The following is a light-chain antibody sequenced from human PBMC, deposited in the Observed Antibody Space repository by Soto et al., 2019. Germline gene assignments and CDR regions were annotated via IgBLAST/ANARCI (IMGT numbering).Light chain of an antibody. Sequence: ELVLTQSPGTLSFSPGEGATLACRASHSVRSTYLAWYQQKPGQAPRLLIYGASSRATGIPDRFSGSGSGTDFTLTISRMEPEDFAVYYCQQYGNSPQTFGQGTKVDIK. V-gene: IGKV3-20*01. CDR3: QQYGNSPQT. CDR1: HSVRSTY. CDR2: GAS. J-gene: IGKJ1*01.